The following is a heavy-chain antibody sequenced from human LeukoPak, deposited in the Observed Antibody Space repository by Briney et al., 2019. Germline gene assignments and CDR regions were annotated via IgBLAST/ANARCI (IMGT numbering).Heavy chain of an antibody. CDR2: INSDGSTT. J-gene: IGHJ4*02. CDR1: GFTFSSYW. CDR3: ARAYFDSGGYYFHGY. Sequence: PGGSLRLSCAASGFTFSSYWMHWVRQAPGKGLVWVSRINSDGSTTNYADSVKGRFTISRDNAKNTLFLQMNSLTAEDTAVYYCARAYFDSGGYYFHGYWGQGTLVTVSS. V-gene: IGHV3-74*01. D-gene: IGHD3-22*01.